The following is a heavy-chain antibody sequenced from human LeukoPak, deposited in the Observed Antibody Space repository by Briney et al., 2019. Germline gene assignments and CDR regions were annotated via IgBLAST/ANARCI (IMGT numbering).Heavy chain of an antibody. CDR3: AKTQLWNDGGPFDY. Sequence: GGSLRLSCAASGFTFSSYGMHWVRQAPGKGLEWVAVISYDGSNKYYADSVKGRFTISRDNSKNTLYLQMNSLRAEDTAVYYCAKTQLWNDGGPFDYWGQGTLVTVSS. V-gene: IGHV3-30*18. CDR1: GFTFSSYG. CDR2: ISYDGSNK. D-gene: IGHD1-1*01. J-gene: IGHJ4*02.